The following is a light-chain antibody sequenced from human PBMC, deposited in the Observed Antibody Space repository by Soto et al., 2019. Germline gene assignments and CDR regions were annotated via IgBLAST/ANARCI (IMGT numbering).Light chain of an antibody. CDR1: HSVSSK. J-gene: IGKJ4*01. Sequence: EIVMTQSPATLSVSVGERATLSCRASHSVSSKLAWYQQKPGQAPRLLIYCASTRATDIPARFSGSGSGTEFTLTISSLQSEDFAVYYCQQYNDWPPQRTFGGGTKVEIK. V-gene: IGKV3-15*01. CDR2: CAS. CDR3: QQYNDWPPQRT.